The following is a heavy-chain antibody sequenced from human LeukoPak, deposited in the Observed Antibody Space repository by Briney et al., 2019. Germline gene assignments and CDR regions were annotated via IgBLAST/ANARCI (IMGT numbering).Heavy chain of an antibody. CDR1: GGSISSLN. V-gene: IGHV4-59*08. CDR3: ARHMSVVVFAAIGI. Sequence: SETLSLTCTVSGGSISSLNWSWLRQPPGKGLEWIGFINYSGSTEYNPSLKSRVTVSVDTSKIHFSLKLSSVTAADTAVYYWARHMSVVVFAAIGIWGRGTSVTVSS. D-gene: IGHD2-15*01. J-gene: IGHJ6*01. CDR2: INYSGST.